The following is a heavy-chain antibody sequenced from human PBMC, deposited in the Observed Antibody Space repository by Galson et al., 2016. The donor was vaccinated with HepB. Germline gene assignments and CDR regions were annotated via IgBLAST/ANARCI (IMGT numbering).Heavy chain of an antibody. Sequence: SLRVSCAASGFSFSNYWMPWVRQTTGQGLEWVADINQDGSESRYVGSVMGRFTITRDNSKNSLFLQMNSLSAEDTAVYYCARTQRNGDELDYWGQGTLGPVSS. V-gene: IGHV3-7*04. CDR2: INQDGSES. J-gene: IGHJ4*02. CDR1: GFSFSNYW. CDR3: ARTQRNGDELDY. D-gene: IGHD4-17*01.